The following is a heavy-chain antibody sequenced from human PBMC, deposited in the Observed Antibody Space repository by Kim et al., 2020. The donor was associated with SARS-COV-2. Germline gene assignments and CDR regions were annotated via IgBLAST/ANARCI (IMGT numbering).Heavy chain of an antibody. V-gene: IGHV4-4*02. CDR3: ARVPGSPSSSGWYFYYYYGMDV. Sequence: SETLSLTCAVSGGSISSSNWWSWVRQPPGKGLEWIGEIYHSGSTNYNPSLKSRVTISVDKSKNQFSLKLSSVTAADTAVYYCARVPGSPSSSGWYFYYYYGMDVWGQGTTVTVSS. CDR2: IYHSGST. CDR1: GGSISSSNW. J-gene: IGHJ6*02. D-gene: IGHD6-19*01.